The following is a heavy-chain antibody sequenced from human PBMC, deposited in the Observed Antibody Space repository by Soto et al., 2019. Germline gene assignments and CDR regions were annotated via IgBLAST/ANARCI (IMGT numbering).Heavy chain of an antibody. CDR2: ISGSGGST. D-gene: IGHD3-22*01. CDR3: AKDIRYYYDSSGYSHH. J-gene: IGHJ5*02. Sequence: EVQLLESGGGLVQPGGSLRLSCAASGFTFSSYAMSWVRQAPGKGLEWVSAISGSGGSTYYADSVKGRFTISRDNSKNKLYLQMNSLRAEDTAVYYCAKDIRYYYDSSGYSHHWGQGTLVTVSS. CDR1: GFTFSSYA. V-gene: IGHV3-23*01.